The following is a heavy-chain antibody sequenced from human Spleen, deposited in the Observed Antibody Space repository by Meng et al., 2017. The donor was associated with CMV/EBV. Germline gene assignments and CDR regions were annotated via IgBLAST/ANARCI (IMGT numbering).Heavy chain of an antibody. J-gene: IGHJ6*02. CDR1: GGTFSSYA. CDR2: INPNSGGT. V-gene: IGHV1-2*02. CDR3: AKDENIVVVGVATLTGYGMDV. D-gene: IGHD2-15*01. Sequence: ASVKVSCKASGGTFSSYAISWVRQAPGQGLEWMGWINPNSGGTNYAQKFQGRVTMTRDTSISTAYMELSRLRSDDTAVYYCAKDENIVVVGVATLTGYGMDVWGQGTTVTVSS.